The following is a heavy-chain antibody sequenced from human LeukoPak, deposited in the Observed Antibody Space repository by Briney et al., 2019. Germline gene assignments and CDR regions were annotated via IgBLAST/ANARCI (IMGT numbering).Heavy chain of an antibody. Sequence: KPGASANVSCTASGYTFTSYGISWVRQAPGQGLEWMGWISAYNGNTNYAQKLQGRVTMTTDPSTSTAYMELRSLRSDDAAVYYCARDEGFDSHIDYWGQGTLVTVSS. CDR2: ISAYNGNT. D-gene: IGHD3-9*01. J-gene: IGHJ4*02. V-gene: IGHV1-18*01. CDR3: ARDEGFDSHIDY. CDR1: GYTFTSYG.